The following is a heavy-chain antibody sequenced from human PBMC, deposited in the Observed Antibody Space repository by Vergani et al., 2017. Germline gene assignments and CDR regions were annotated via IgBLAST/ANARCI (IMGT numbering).Heavy chain of an antibody. CDR2: IYYSGST. CDR1: GGSISSYY. J-gene: IGHJ4*02. CDR3: ARGGYGSGSYSDFDY. Sequence: QVQLQESGPGLVKPSQTLSLTCTVSGGSISSYYWSWIRQPPGKGLEWIGYIYYSGSTNYNPSLKSRVTISVDRSKNQFSLKLSSVTAADTAVYYCARGGYGSGSYSDFDYWGQGTLVTVSS. V-gene: IGHV4-59*12. D-gene: IGHD3-10*01.